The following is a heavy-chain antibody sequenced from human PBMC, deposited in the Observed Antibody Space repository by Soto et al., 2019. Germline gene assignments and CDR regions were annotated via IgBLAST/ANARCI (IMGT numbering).Heavy chain of an antibody. Sequence: SETLSLTCAVYGGSFSGYYCSWSRQPPGKGLEWIGEINHSGSTNYNPSLKSRVTISVDTSKNQFSLKLSSVTAADTAVYYCARGDSSWYLYYYYYGMDVWGQGTTVTVSS. D-gene: IGHD6-13*01. CDR2: INHSGST. V-gene: IGHV4-34*01. CDR3: ARGDSSWYLYYYYYGMDV. CDR1: GGSFSGYY. J-gene: IGHJ6*02.